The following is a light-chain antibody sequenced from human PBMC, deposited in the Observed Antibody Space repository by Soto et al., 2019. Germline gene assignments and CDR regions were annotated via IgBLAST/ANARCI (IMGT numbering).Light chain of an antibody. CDR3: AVWDDSLTGWV. Sequence: QSVLTQPPSASGTPGQRVTISCSGSSSNIGTYGVNWYQQLPGTAPKFLMYRNGQRPSGVPDRFSGSQSGTSASLAISGLRSEDEADYYCAVWDDSLTGWVFGGGTKVTVL. J-gene: IGLJ3*02. CDR1: SSNIGTYG. CDR2: RNG. V-gene: IGLV1-47*01.